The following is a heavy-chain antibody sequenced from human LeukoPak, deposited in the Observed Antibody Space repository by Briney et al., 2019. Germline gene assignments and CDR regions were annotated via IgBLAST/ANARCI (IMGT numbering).Heavy chain of an antibody. CDR3: ARARDDSIGSRWFDP. CDR1: GYTFNSYQ. CDR2: IKPSGGTT. V-gene: IGHV1-46*02. Sequence: ASVKVSCKASGYTFNSYQMHWVRQAPGQGLEWMGTIKPSGGTTTYAQKFQGRVTMTWDTSTSTVYLELSTLRSEDTAVYYCARARDDSIGSRWFDPWGQGTLVTVSS. D-gene: IGHD3-22*01. J-gene: IGHJ5*02.